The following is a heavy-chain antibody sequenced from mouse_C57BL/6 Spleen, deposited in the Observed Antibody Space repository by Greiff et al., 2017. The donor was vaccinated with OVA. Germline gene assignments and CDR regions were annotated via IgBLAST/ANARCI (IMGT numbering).Heavy chain of an antibody. Sequence: EVHLVESGGDLVKPGGSLKLSCAASGFTFSSYGMSWVRQTPDKRLEWVATISSGGSYTYYPDSVKGRFTISRDNAKNTLYLQMSSLKSEDTAMYYCARERDYYGSSHFDYWGQGTTLTVSS. CDR3: ARERDYYGSSHFDY. CDR2: ISSGGSYT. CDR1: GFTFSSYG. V-gene: IGHV5-6*01. D-gene: IGHD1-1*01. J-gene: IGHJ2*01.